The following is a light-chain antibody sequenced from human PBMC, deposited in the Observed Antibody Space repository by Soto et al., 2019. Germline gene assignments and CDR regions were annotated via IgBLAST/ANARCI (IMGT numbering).Light chain of an antibody. J-gene: IGKJ4*01. CDR1: QGISNH. CDR2: AAS. CDR3: QKYNSAPCT. Sequence: DVQMTQAPSSLSASVGDRVTNTCRASQGISNHLAWYQQKPGKVPKLLIYAASILQSGVPSRFSGSGSGTDFTLTISSLQPEDVATYYCQKYNSAPCTFGGGTKVEIK. V-gene: IGKV1-27*01.